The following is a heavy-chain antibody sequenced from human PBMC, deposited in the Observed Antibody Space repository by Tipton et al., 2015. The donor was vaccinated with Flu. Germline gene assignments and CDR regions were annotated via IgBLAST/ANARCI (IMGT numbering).Heavy chain of an antibody. V-gene: IGHV4-4*07. D-gene: IGHD3-9*01. CDR3: AGLCYDMLTRYVLTPHWYFDL. J-gene: IGHJ2*01. CDR2: LYSSGST. CDR1: GGSISSYY. Sequence: TLSLTCTVSGGSISSYYWSWIRQPAGKGLEWIGRLYSSGSTNYNPPLKGRVTMSVDTSKNQFSLKLSSVTAADTAVSYCAGLCYDMLTRYVLTPHWYFDLWCRGTLVTVSS.